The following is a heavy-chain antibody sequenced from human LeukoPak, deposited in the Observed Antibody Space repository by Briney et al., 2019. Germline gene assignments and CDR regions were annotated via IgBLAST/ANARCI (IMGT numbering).Heavy chain of an antibody. J-gene: IGHJ6*03. V-gene: IGHV1-2*02. CDR2: INPNSGGT. D-gene: IGHD4-11*01. Sequence: GASVKLSCKASGYTFTGYYMHWVRQAPRQGLGWMGWINPNSGGTNYAQKFQGRVTMTRDTSISTSYMELSRLRSDDTAVYYCARVASVTPLIGIYYYYYMDVWGKGTTVTVSS. CDR3: ARVASVTPLIGIYYYYYMDV. CDR1: GYTFTGYY.